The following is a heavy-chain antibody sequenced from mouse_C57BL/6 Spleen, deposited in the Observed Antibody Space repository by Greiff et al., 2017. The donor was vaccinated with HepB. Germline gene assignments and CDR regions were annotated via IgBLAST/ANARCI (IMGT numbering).Heavy chain of an antibody. CDR3: ARHDGSSSWFAY. V-gene: IGHV1-55*01. Sequence: QVQLQQPGAELVKPGASVKMSCKASGYTFTSYWITWVKQRPGQGLEWIGDIYPGSGSTNYNGKFKGKATLTADKSSSTAYMQLSSLTSEDSAVYFCARHDGSSSWFAYWGQGTLVTVSA. CDR2: IYPGSGST. CDR1: GYTFTSYW. J-gene: IGHJ3*01. D-gene: IGHD1-1*01.